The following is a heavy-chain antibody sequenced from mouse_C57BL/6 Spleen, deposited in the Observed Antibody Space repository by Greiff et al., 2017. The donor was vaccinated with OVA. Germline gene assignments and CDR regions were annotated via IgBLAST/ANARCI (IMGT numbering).Heavy chain of an antibody. CDR2: INPSNGGT. D-gene: IGHD2-1*01. V-gene: IGHV1-53*01. CDR1: GYTFTSYW. Sequence: VQLQQSGTELVKPGASVKLSCKASGYTFTSYWMHWVKQRPGQGLEWIGNINPSNGGTNYNEKFKSKATLTVDKSSSTAYMQLSSLTSEDSAVYYCARYPIYYGNYFDYWGQGTTLTVSS. CDR3: ARYPIYYGNYFDY. J-gene: IGHJ2*01.